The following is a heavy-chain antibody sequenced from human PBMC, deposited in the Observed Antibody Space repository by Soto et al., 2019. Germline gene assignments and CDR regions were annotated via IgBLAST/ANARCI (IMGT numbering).Heavy chain of an antibody. D-gene: IGHD2-15*01. Sequence: SLRLSCEASGFPFSSFGIHWVRQAPGKGLEWLAIIWNDGSNEYYADSVKGRFTISRDNSKNTVYLQVSNLRAEDTAVYFCARDRTDSGGYSDSWGQGTLVTASS. V-gene: IGHV3-33*01. CDR1: GFPFSSFG. CDR3: ARDRTDSGGYSDS. J-gene: IGHJ4*02. CDR2: IWNDGSNE.